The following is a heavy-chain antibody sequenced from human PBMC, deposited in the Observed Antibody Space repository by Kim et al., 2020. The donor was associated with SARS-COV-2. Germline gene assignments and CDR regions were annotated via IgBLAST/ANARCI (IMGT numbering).Heavy chain of an antibody. CDR1: GYTFTSYD. CDR2: MNPNSGNT. V-gene: IGHV1-8*01. D-gene: IGHD3-9*01. CDR3: ARGFSILTGYYPHMNAFDI. Sequence: ASVKVSCKASGYTFTSYDINWVRQATGQGLEWMGWMNPNSGNTGYAQKFQGRVTMTRNTSISTAYMELSSLRSEDTAVYYCARGFSILTGYYPHMNAFDIWGQGTMVTVSS. J-gene: IGHJ3*02.